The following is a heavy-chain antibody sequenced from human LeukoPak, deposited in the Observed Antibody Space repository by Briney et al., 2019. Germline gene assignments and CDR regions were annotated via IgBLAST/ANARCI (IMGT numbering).Heavy chain of an antibody. CDR2: IYYSGST. V-gene: IGHV4-59*12. CDR3: ARGHYCSSTSCYYFDY. Sequence: KPSETLSLTCTVSGGSISSYYWSWIRQPPGKGLEWIGYIYYSGSTNYNPSLKSRVAMSVDTSKNQFSLKLSSVTAADTAVYYCARGHYCSSTSCYYFDYWGQGTLVTVSS. D-gene: IGHD2-2*01. J-gene: IGHJ4*02. CDR1: GGSISSYY.